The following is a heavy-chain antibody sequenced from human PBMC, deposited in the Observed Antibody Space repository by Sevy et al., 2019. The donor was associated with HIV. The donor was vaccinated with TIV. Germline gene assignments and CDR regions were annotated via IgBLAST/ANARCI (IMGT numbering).Heavy chain of an antibody. CDR1: EFTFSSYG. V-gene: IGHV3-33*01. CDR3: ARAFWSGYSPHYYGMDV. D-gene: IGHD3-3*01. CDR2: IWYDGSNK. J-gene: IGHJ6*02. Sequence: GGSLRLSCAASEFTFSSYGMHWVRQAPGKGLEWVAVIWYDGSNKYYADSVKGRFTISRDNSKNTLYLQMNSLRAEDTAVYYCARAFWSGYSPHYYGMDVWGQGTTVTVSS.